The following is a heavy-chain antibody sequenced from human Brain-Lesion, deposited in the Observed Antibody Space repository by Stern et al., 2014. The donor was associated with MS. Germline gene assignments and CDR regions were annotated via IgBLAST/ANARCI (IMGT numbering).Heavy chain of an antibody. CDR1: GFSLSHARMG. CDR3: ARIEDNYGHMGEFDY. D-gene: IGHD5-18*01. V-gene: IGHV2-26*01. CDR2: IFSDYEK. Sequence: QVTLKESGPVLVKPTETLTLTCTVSGFSLSHARMGVSWIRQPPGKPLEWLAHIFSDYEKFYSTFLKSRLTISRDTSKSQVVLTMTNMDPLDTATYYCARIEDNYGHMGEFDYWGQGTLVTVSS. J-gene: IGHJ4*02.